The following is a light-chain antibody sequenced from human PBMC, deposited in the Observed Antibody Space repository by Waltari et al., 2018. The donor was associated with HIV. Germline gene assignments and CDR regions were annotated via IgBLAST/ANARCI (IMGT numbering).Light chain of an antibody. J-gene: IGLJ2*01. V-gene: IGLV1-51*01. CDR3: ATWDSSLSAVV. CDR1: SSNIGSNY. CDR2: DNN. Sequence: QSVLTQPPSVSAAPGQKVTISCSGSSSNIGSNYVSWYQQPPGPAPKFLIYDNNKRPSGIPDRFSVSKSGTSATLGITGLQTGDEADYYCATWDSSLSAVVFGGGTKLTVL.